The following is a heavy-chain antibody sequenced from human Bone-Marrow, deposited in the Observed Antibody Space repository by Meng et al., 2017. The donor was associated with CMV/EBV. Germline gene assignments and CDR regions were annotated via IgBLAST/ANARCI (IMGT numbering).Heavy chain of an antibody. CDR1: GFTFSSYA. J-gene: IGHJ6*02. Sequence: GGSRRLSCAASGFTFSSYAMHWVRQAPGKGLEWVAVISYDGSNKYYADSVKGRFTISRDNSKNTLYLQMNSLRAEDTAVYYCAREYYDFWSGYYAPFYYYGMDVWGQGTTVTVSS. CDR2: ISYDGSNK. D-gene: IGHD3-3*01. CDR3: AREYYDFWSGYYAPFYYYGMDV. V-gene: IGHV3-30*04.